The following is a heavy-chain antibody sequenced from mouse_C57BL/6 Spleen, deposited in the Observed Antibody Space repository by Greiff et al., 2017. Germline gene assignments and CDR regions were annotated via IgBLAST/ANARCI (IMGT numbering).Heavy chain of an antibody. CDR1: GYTFTTYP. J-gene: IGHJ4*01. D-gene: IGHD2-4*01. CDR2: FHPYNDDT. V-gene: IGHV1-47*01. Sequence: VKLQESGAELVKPGASVKMSCKASGYTFTTYPMEWMKQNHGKSLEWIGNFHPYNDDTKYNEKFKGKATLTVEKSSSTVYLCLSLFTSYDSAVYYCSMKDDYDGYAMDYWGQGTSVTVSS. CDR3: SMKDDYDGYAMDY.